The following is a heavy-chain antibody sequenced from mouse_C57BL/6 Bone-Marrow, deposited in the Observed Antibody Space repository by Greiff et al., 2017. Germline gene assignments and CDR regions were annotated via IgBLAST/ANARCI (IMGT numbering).Heavy chain of an antibody. CDR2: ISSGSSTI. CDR3: ARGDYDYDGDY. J-gene: IGHJ2*01. CDR1: GFTFSDYG. Sequence: EVHLVESGGGLVKPGGSLQLSCAASGFTFSDYGMHWVRQAPEKGLEWVAYISSGSSTIYYADTVKGRFTISRDNAKNTLFLQMTSLRSEDTAMYYCARGDYDYDGDYWGQGTTLTVSS. V-gene: IGHV5-17*01. D-gene: IGHD2-4*01.